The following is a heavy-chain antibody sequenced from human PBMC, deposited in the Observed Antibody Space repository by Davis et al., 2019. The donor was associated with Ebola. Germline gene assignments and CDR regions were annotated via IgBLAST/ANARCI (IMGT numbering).Heavy chain of an antibody. CDR1: GFTFAYAW. CDR3: ARREAASIDY. D-gene: IGHD6-25*01. CDR2: ITNDGTRT. V-gene: IGHV3-74*01. J-gene: IGHJ4*02. Sequence: HTGGSLRLSCTASGFTFAYAWMSWVRQTPGKGLVWVSRITNDGTRTSYADSVQGRFTISRDNAKNTLFLQLNSLRVEDTAIYYCARREAASIDYWGQGTLVTVSS.